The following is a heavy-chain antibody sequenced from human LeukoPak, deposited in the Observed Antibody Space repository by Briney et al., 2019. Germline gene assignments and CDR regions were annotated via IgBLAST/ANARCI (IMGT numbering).Heavy chain of an antibody. V-gene: IGHV3-7*03. CDR1: GFTFSSYW. Sequence: PGGSVRLSCAASGFTFSSYWMSGVRQAPGKGREGVANIKQEGSEKYYVDSVKGRFTISSDNTKNSLYLQMNRLRAEDRAVYSCARDGFHRGRYPAAFDLWGQGTMVTVSS. D-gene: IGHD1-26*01. CDR2: IKQEGSEK. CDR3: ARDGFHRGRYPAAFDL. J-gene: IGHJ3*01.